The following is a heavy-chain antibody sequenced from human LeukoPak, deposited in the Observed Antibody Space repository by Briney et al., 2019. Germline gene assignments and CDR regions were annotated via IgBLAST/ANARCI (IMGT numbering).Heavy chain of an antibody. CDR2: ISWNSGRI. D-gene: IGHD3-22*01. J-gene: IGHJ4*02. Sequence: GGSLRLSCAASGFTFKDYAMHWVRQVPGKGLEWVSGISWNSGRIGYADSVKGRFTISRDNAKNSLYLQMNSLRAEDTALYYCARDHYYDSSGYHYFDYWGQGTLVTVSS. CDR1: GFTFKDYA. V-gene: IGHV3-9*01. CDR3: ARDHYYDSSGYHYFDY.